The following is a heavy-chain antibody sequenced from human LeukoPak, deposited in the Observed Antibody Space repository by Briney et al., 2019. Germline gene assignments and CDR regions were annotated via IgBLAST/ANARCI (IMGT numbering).Heavy chain of an antibody. Sequence: SVKVSCKASGYTFTSYAISWVRQAPGQGLEWMGGIIPIFGTANYAQKFQGRVTITADESTSTAYMELSSLRSEDTAVYYCARGSRYYYDSSGYFWVKEYFQHWGQGTLVTVSS. CDR1: GYTFTSYA. CDR3: ARGSRYYYDSSGYFWVKEYFQH. CDR2: IIPIFGTA. D-gene: IGHD3-22*01. V-gene: IGHV1-69*13. J-gene: IGHJ1*01.